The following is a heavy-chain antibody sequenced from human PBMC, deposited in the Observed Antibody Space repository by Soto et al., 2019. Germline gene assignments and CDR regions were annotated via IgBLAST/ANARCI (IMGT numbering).Heavy chain of an antibody. J-gene: IGHJ6*02. CDR1: GYTFTGYY. Sequence: QVQLVQSGAEVKQPGASVKVSCKASGYTFTGYYMHWVRQAPGQGLEWMGWINPNSGGTNYAQKFQGWVTMTRDTSISTAYMELSRLRSDDTAVYYCARDLEYSSSPGYYYYGMDVWGQGTTVTVSS. V-gene: IGHV1-2*04. D-gene: IGHD6-6*01. CDR3: ARDLEYSSSPGYYYYGMDV. CDR2: INPNSGGT.